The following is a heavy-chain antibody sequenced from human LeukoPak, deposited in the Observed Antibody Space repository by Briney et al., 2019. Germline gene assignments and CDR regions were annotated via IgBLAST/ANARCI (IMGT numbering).Heavy chain of an antibody. CDR2: IYLDGRA. V-gene: IGHV3-66*01. Sequence: PGGSLRLSCAASGFAVSSKHMNWVPQSPGKGLEWVTVIYLDGRADYADSVKGRLTISRDISKNTVYLQMNSLKDEDTAVYYCARDAETSLANWGQGTLVTVST. D-gene: IGHD5-24*01. CDR3: ARDAETSLAN. CDR1: GFAVSSKH. J-gene: IGHJ4*02.